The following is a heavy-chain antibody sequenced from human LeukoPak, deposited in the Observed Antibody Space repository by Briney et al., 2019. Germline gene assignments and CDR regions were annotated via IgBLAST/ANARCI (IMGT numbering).Heavy chain of an antibody. CDR1: GFTFSNYW. Sequence: GGSLRFSCAASGFTFSNYWMSWVRQAPGKGLEWVANIKPDGTEKYYVDSLKGRFTISRDNAKNSLYLQMNSLRVEDTAVYYCARGGNSSWDYWGQGALVTVSS. J-gene: IGHJ4*02. CDR2: IKPDGTEK. V-gene: IGHV3-7*01. D-gene: IGHD6-6*01. CDR3: ARGGNSSWDY.